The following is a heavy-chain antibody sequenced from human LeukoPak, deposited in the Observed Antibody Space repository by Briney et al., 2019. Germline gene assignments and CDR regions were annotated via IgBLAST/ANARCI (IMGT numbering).Heavy chain of an antibody. CDR2: IYPGDSDT. V-gene: IGHV5-51*01. CDR1: GYSFTTYW. Sequence: LGESLTISCKGSGYSFTTYWIGWVRQMPGKGLEWMGIIYPGDSDTRYSPSFQGQVTISADNSISTAYLQWSSLKASDTAMYYCARARYCSAGSCYAEYGGQATLVTVSS. CDR3: ARARYCSAGSCYAEY. D-gene: IGHD2-15*01. J-gene: IGHJ4*02.